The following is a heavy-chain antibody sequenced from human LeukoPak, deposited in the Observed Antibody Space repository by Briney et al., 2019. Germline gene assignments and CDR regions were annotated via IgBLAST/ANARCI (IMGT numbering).Heavy chain of an antibody. CDR3: ARGGRMVVTNVDAFDI. CDR1: GGSISSYY. CDR2: IYYSGST. J-gene: IGHJ3*02. D-gene: IGHD2-21*02. V-gene: IGHV4-59*01. Sequence: SETLSLTCTVSGGSISSYYWSWIRQPPGKGLEWIGYIYYSGSTNYNPSLKSRVTISVDTSKNQFSLKLSSVTAADTAVYYCARGGRMVVTNVDAFDIWGQGTMVTVSS.